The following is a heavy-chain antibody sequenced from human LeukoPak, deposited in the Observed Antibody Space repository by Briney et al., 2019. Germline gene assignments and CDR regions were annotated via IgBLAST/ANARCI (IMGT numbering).Heavy chain of an antibody. D-gene: IGHD6-13*01. CDR2: INPNSGGT. Sequence: ASVKVSCKASGYTFTGYYMHWVRQAPGQGLEWMGWINPNSGGTNYAQKFQGRVTMTRDTSISTAYMELSRLRSDDTAMYYCARDPGYSSSWYHYDYYYGMDVWGQGTTVTVSS. V-gene: IGHV1-2*02. CDR3: ARDPGYSSSWYHYDYYYGMDV. J-gene: IGHJ6*02. CDR1: GYTFTGYY.